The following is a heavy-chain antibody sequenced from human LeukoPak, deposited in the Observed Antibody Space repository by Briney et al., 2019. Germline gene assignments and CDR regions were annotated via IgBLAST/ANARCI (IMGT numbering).Heavy chain of an antibody. CDR2: IYYSGST. Sequence: SETLSLTCTVSDASFSSSNYYWGWIRQPPGKGLEWIGTIYYSGSTYYNPSLKSRVTISIDTSKNQFSMKLRSVTAADTAMFYCARVLRYFDWPVDYWGQGTLITVSS. V-gene: IGHV4-39*07. CDR1: DASFSSSNYY. D-gene: IGHD3-9*01. CDR3: ARVLRYFDWPVDY. J-gene: IGHJ4*02.